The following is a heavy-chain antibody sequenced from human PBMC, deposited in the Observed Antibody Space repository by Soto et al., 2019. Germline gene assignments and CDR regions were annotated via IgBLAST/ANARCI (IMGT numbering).Heavy chain of an antibody. CDR3: ARGALYRSSNWFDP. Sequence: PSQTLSLTCVISGDSVSSNSAAWNWIRQSPSRGLEWLGRTYYRSKWYNDYAVSVKSRITINPDTSKNQFSLQLNSVTPEDTAVYYCARGALYRSSNWFDPWGQETLVTVSS. D-gene: IGHD6-6*01. CDR2: TYYRSKWYN. J-gene: IGHJ5*02. CDR1: GDSVSSNSAA. V-gene: IGHV6-1*01.